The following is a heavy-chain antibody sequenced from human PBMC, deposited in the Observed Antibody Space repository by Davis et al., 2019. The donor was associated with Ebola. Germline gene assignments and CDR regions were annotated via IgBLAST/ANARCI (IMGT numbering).Heavy chain of an antibody. CDR1: GDSVSSAG. V-gene: IGHV6-1*01. CDR2: TYYKSKWYN. CDR3: ARGWLRSAFDQ. D-gene: IGHD5-12*01. J-gene: IGHJ4*02. Sequence: HSQTLSLTCVISGDSVSSAGWNWIRQSPSRGLEWLGRTYYKSKWYNDYAVSVKSRITINLDTSKNQFSLQLNSVTPEDTAVYYCARGWLRSAFDQWGQGTLVTVSS.